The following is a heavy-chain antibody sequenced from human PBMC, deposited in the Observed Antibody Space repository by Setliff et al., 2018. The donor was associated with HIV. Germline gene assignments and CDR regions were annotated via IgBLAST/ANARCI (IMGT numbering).Heavy chain of an antibody. CDR1: AFSMSSYY. V-gene: IGHV4-59*12. CDR2: VYYTGST. D-gene: IGHD2-8*01. CDR3: AGEIAPAARLPNVGGPPPPGYYHYMDV. J-gene: IGHJ6*03. Sequence: SETLSLTCSVSAFSMSSYYWSFIRQPPGKGLEWIGCVYYTGSTNYSPSLKSRVTISIDTSKNQFSLKLTSVTAADTAVYFCAGEIAPAARLPNVGGPPPPGYYHYMDVWGKGTTVTVSS.